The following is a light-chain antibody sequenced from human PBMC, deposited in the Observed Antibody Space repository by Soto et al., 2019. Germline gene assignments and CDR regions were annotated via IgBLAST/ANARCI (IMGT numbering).Light chain of an antibody. V-gene: IGKV1-27*01. CDR2: GAS. J-gene: IGKJ3*01. CDR1: QDIMNF. CDR3: GTYYSGLFS. Sequence: IQMTQSPSSLSASAGDSVTITCRASQDIMNFLAWYQQRPGETPKLLISGASTSQSGVPSRFSGRGSGTTVTLTIGSLKPEDVGSYYCGTYYSGLFSFGPGTTVDIK.